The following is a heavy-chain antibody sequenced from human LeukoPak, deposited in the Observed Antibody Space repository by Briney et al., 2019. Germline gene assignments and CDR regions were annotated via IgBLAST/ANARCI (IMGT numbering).Heavy chain of an antibody. CDR3: ARRVGSSDCFDY. J-gene: IGHJ4*02. D-gene: IGHD6-6*01. Sequence: SETLSLTCTVSGYSISSGYFWGWMRQPPGKGLEWIGSIYQSETAHYNPSLKSRVTISVDTSKNQFSLNLYSVTAADTAVYYCARRVGSSDCFDYWGQGTLVTVSS. CDR2: IYQSETA. V-gene: IGHV4-38-2*02. CDR1: GYSISSGYF.